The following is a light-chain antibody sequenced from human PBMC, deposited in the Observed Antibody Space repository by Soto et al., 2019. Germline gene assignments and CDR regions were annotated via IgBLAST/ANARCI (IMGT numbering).Light chain of an antibody. CDR3: LQHFNSSWT. J-gene: IGKJ1*01. Sequence: AIQMTQSPSSLSASVGDRVTITCRASRDIGNDLGWYQQKPGKAPKHLIFAVSNLQSGVPSRFSGGGSGTDFTLTISSLQADDFATYYCLQHFNSSWTFGQGTKV. CDR2: AVS. V-gene: IGKV1-6*01. CDR1: RDIGND.